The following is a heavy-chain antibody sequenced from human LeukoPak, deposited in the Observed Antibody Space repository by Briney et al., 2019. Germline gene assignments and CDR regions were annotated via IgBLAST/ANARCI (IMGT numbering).Heavy chain of an antibody. D-gene: IGHD1-26*01. Sequence: PGGSLRLSCAASGFTFDLYSMNWVRQAPGKGLEWLSYISGSSTTIDYADSVKGRFTISRDNSKNTLYLQMNSLRAEDTAVYYCVKGVRMGVTSAFDIWGQGTMVTVSS. V-gene: IGHV3-48*01. J-gene: IGHJ3*02. CDR3: VKGVRMGVTSAFDI. CDR2: ISGSSTTI. CDR1: GFTFDLYS.